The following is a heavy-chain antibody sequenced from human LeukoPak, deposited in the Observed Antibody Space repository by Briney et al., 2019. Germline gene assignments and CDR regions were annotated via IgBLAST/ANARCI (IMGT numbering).Heavy chain of an antibody. V-gene: IGHV3-30-3*01. CDR3: ARESADTLHYGMDV. Sequence: GGSLRLSCAASGFTFSSYAMHWVRQAPGKGLEWVAVISYDGSNKYYADSVKGRSTISRDNSKNTLYLQMNSLRAEDTAVYYCARESADTLHYGMDVWGQGTTVTVSS. CDR2: ISYDGSNK. D-gene: IGHD3-16*01. J-gene: IGHJ6*02. CDR1: GFTFSSYA.